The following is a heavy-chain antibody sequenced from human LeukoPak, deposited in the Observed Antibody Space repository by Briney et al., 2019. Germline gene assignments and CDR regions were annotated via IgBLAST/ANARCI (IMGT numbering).Heavy chain of an antibody. V-gene: IGHV1-18*01. CDR2: ISAYNGNT. D-gene: IGHD3-3*01. J-gene: IGHJ6*02. CDR1: GYTFTSYG. CDR3: ARGLEWLSQAHYYGMDV. Sequence: ASVKVSCKASGYTFTSYGISWVRQAPGQGLEWMGWISAYNGNTNYAQKLQGRVTITADKSTSTAYMELSSLRSEDTAVYYCARGLEWLSQAHYYGMDVWGQGTTVTVSS.